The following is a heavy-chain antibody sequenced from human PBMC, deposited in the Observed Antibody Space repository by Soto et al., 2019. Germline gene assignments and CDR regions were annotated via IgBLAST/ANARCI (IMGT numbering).Heavy chain of an antibody. J-gene: IGHJ5*02. V-gene: IGHV1-18*01. Sequence: GASVKVSCTASGYTFTIYGISWVRQAPGQGLEWMGWISAYNGNTNYAQKLQGRVTMTTDTSTSTAYMELRSLRSDDTAVYYCATVGTTGVTFDPWGQGTLVTVSS. CDR3: ATVGTTGVTFDP. CDR2: ISAYNGNT. D-gene: IGHD1-1*01. CDR1: GYTFTIYG.